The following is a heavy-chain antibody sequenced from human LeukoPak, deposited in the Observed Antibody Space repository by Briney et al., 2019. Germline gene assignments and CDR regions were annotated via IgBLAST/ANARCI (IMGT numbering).Heavy chain of an antibody. CDR1: GYTFTGYH. CDR3: ARGYCSSTSCPTNWFDP. CDR2: INPNSGGT. V-gene: IGHV1-2*04. Sequence: ASVKVSCKASGYTFTGYHMHWVRQAPGQGLEWMGWINPNSGGTNYAQKFQGWVTMTRDTSISTAYMELSRLRSDDTAVYYCARGYCSSTSCPTNWFDPWGQGTLVTVSS. J-gene: IGHJ5*02. D-gene: IGHD2-2*01.